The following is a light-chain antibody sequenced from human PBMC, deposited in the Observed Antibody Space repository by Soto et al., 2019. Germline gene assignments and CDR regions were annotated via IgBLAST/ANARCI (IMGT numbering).Light chain of an antibody. CDR2: GAS. CDR3: QQYVSSVT. CDR1: QSVDSSF. Sequence: EIVLTQSPGSLPLSPGERATLSCRASQSVDSSFFAWYQQKAGQAPRLLIYGASNRATGIPDRFSGSGSGTDFTLTISRLEPEDFAVYYCQQYVSSVTFGQGTKVEIK. V-gene: IGKV3-20*01. J-gene: IGKJ1*01.